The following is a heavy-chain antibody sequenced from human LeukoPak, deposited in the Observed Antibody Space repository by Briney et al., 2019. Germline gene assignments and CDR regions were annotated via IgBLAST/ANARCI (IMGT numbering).Heavy chain of an antibody. V-gene: IGHV3-43D*03. CDR3: AKDGDYYDGNYYSYMDV. CDR1: GFTFDDYA. D-gene: IGHD3-22*01. CDR2: ISWDGGST. J-gene: IGHJ6*03. Sequence: PGGSLRLSCAASGFTFDDYAMHWVRQAPGKGLEWVSLISWDGGSTYYADSVKGRFTISRDNSKNSLYLQMNSLRAEDTALYYCAKDGDYYDGNYYSYMDVWGKGTTVTVSS.